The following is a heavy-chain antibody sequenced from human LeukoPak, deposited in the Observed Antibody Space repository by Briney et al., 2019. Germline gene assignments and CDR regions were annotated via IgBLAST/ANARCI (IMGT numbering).Heavy chain of an antibody. Sequence: PGGSLRLSCVASGFTFSSHSMSWVRQAPGKGLEWVSYFSGTSNTIYYADSVKGRFTISRDNAKNTLYLQMNSLRAEDTAVYYCARVVGYSSGWYLEAFDIWGQGTMVTVSS. D-gene: IGHD6-19*01. J-gene: IGHJ3*02. V-gene: IGHV3-48*01. CDR2: FSGTSNTI. CDR1: GFTFSSHS. CDR3: ARVVGYSSGWYLEAFDI.